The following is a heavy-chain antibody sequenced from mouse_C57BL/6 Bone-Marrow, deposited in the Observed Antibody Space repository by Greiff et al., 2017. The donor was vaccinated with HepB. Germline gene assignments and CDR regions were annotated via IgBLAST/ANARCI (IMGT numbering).Heavy chain of an antibody. V-gene: IGHV1-69*01. J-gene: IGHJ2*01. CDR3: ARGDYLYYFDY. CDR1: GYTFTSYW. CDR2: IDPSDSYT. Sequence: QVQLKQPGAELVMPGASVKLSCKASGYTFTSYWMHWVKQRPGQGLEWIGEIDPSDSYTNYNQKFKGKSTLTVDKSSSTAYMQLSSLTSEDSAVYYCARGDYLYYFDYWGQGTTLTVSS. D-gene: IGHD2-4*01.